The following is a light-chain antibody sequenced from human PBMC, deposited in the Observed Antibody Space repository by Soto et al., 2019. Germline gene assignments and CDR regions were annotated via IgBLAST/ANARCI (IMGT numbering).Light chain of an antibody. CDR1: QSVLYSSNNKNY. CDR3: QQYYGTPVT. V-gene: IGKV4-1*01. J-gene: IGKJ4*01. CDR2: WSS. Sequence: DIVMTQSPDSLAVSLGERATIKCKSSQSVLYSSNNKNYLAWYQQKPGQPPKLIIYWSSTRESGVPDRFSGSGSGTDFTLTISSLQAEDVAVYYCQQYYGTPVTFGGGTKVEIK.